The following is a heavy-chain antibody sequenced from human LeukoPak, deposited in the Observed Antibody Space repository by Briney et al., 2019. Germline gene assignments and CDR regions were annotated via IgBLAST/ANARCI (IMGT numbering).Heavy chain of an antibody. CDR3: AKDLFQTRPQVTVEPTEYYYYMDV. Sequence: GGSLRLSCAASGFTFSSYGMHWVRQAPGKGLEWVAFIRYDGSNKYYADSVKGRFTISRDNSKNTLYLQMNSLRAEDTAVYYCAKDLFQTRPQVTVEPTEYYYYMDVWGKGTTVTISS. J-gene: IGHJ6*03. V-gene: IGHV3-30*02. CDR1: GFTFSSYG. CDR2: IRYDGSNK. D-gene: IGHD6-6*01.